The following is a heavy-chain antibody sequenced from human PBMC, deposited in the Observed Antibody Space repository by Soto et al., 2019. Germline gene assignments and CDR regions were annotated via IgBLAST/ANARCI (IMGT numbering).Heavy chain of an antibody. Sequence: QLQLQESGSGLVKPSQTLSLTCAVSGGSISSGGYSWSWIRQPQGKGLEWIGYIYHSGSTYYNPSLRSRVTISVDRAKNQFSLKLSAVTAADTAVYDCARAGRGFGGSRQFPIDYWGQGTLVTVSS. CDR2: IYHSGST. CDR1: GGSISSGGYS. CDR3: ARAGRGFGGSRQFPIDY. D-gene: IGHD3-10*01. J-gene: IGHJ4*02. V-gene: IGHV4-30-2*01.